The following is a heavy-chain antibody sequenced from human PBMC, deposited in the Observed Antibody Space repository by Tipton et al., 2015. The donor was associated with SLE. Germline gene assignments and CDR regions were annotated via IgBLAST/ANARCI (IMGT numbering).Heavy chain of an antibody. J-gene: IGHJ6*03. CDR2: VYYSGVT. CDR1: ISSYY. V-gene: IGHV4-59*12. Sequence: GLVKPSETLSLTCTVSISSYYYSWVRQPPGKGLEWIGCVYYSGVTYYSPSLKSRVTISVDSSKNQISLKLSSVTAADTAVYYCASARRDWDSYYYYYYYMDVWGKGTTVTVSS. D-gene: IGHD3/OR15-3a*01. CDR3: ASARRDWDSYYYYYYYMDV.